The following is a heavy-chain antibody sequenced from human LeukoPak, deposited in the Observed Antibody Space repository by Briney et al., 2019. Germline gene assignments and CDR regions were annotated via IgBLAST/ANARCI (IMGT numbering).Heavy chain of an antibody. V-gene: IGHV4-59*08. CDR2: IYYSGST. Sequence: PSETLSLTCTVSGGSISSYYWSWIGQPPGKGLEWLAYIYYSGSTNYSPSLKSRVTMSVDTSKNQFSLSLTSVTAADTAVYYCARRIAASDAFDYWGRGTLVTVSS. D-gene: IGHD6-25*01. J-gene: IGHJ4*02. CDR3: ARRIAASDAFDY. CDR1: GGSISSYY.